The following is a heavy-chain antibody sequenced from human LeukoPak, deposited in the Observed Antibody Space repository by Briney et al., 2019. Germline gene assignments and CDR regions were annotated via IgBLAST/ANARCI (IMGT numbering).Heavy chain of an antibody. CDR2: ISSSGSTR. J-gene: IGHJ4*02. V-gene: IGHV3-48*03. CDR3: AREYRIAAAGHFDY. Sequence: GGSLRLSCAASGFTLSSYEMNWVRQAPGKGLEWISYISSSGSTRYYADSMKGRFTISRDNAKNSLYLQMNSLRAEDTAVYYCAREYRIAAAGHFDYWGQGTLVTVSS. D-gene: IGHD6-13*01. CDR1: GFTLSSYE.